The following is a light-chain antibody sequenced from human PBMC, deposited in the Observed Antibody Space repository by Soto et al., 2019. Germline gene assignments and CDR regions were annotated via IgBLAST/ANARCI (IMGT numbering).Light chain of an antibody. J-gene: IGLJ2*01. V-gene: IGLV2-23*03. Sequence: QSALTQPAAVYGSPGQSIPISCTGTNNDVGGYKLVSWYQQHPGKVPKVVIYEGSKRPSGVSNRFSGSKSGNTASLTISGLQAEDEAYYYCWSYAGNTIFVFGGGTKLTVL. CDR3: WSYAGNTIFV. CDR1: NNDVGGYKL. CDR2: EGS.